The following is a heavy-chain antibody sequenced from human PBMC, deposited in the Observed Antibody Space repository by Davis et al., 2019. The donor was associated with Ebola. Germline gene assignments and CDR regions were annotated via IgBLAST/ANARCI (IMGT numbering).Heavy chain of an antibody. Sequence: PSETLSLTCAISGDSVSSNSAAWHWIRQSPSRGLEWPGRTYYRSKWYNDYAISVKSRITINPDTSKNQFSLQLNSVTPEEPAVYCCARGSHNSGWYWGQGTLVTVSS. V-gene: IGHV6-1*01. J-gene: IGHJ4*02. CDR3: ARGSHNSGWY. CDR2: TYYRSKWYN. D-gene: IGHD6-19*01. CDR1: GDSVSSNSAA.